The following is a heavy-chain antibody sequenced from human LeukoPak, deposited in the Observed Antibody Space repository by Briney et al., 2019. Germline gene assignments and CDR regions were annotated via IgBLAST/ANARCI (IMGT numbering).Heavy chain of an antibody. D-gene: IGHD6-19*01. CDR3: TTEWAVAWYFDY. V-gene: IGHV3-15*01. Sequence: PGGSLRLSCAASGFTFSNAWMSWVRQAPGKGLEWVGRIKSKTDGGTTDYGAPVKGRFTISRDDSKNTLYLQMNSLKTEDTAVYYCTTEWAVAWYFDYWGQGTLVTVSS. J-gene: IGHJ4*02. CDR1: GFTFSNAW. CDR2: IKSKTDGGTT.